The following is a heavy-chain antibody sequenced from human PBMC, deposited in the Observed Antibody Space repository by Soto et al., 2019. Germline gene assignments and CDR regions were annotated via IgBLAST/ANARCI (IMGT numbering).Heavy chain of an antibody. Sequence: PSETLSLTCTVSGGSISSYYWSWIRQPPGKGLEWIGYIYYSGSTNYNPSLKSRVTISVDTSKNQFSLKLSSVTAADTAVYYCGGDPGGDAFDIWGQGTMVT. J-gene: IGHJ3*02. V-gene: IGHV4-59*01. CDR2: IYYSGST. CDR3: GGDPGGDAFDI. CDR1: GGSISSYY. D-gene: IGHD3-16*01.